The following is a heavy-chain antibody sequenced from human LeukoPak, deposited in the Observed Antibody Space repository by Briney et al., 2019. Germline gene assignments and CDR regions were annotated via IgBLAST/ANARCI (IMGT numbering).Heavy chain of an antibody. D-gene: IGHD5-18*01. CDR2: IYYSGST. J-gene: IGHJ3*02. CDR1: GGSISSYY. CDR3: ARSEYSYGADAFDI. Sequence: PSETLSLPCTVSGGSISSYYWSWIRQPPGKGLEWIGYIYYSGSTNYNPSLKSRVTISLDTSKNQFSLRLSSVTAADTAVYYCARSEYSYGADAFDIWGQGTMVTVSS. V-gene: IGHV4-59*01.